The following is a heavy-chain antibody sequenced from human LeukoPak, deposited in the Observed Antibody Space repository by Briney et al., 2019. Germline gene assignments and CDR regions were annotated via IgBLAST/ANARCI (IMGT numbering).Heavy chain of an antibody. J-gene: IGHJ3*02. CDR2: IRSSSSTI. Sequence: GGSLRLSCAASGFTFSSYSMNWVRQAPGKGLEWVSYIRSSSSTIYYTDSVKGRFTISRDNAKNSLYLQMSSLRSEDTAVYYCARGRNRGVIIYHDAFDIWGQGTMVTVSS. D-gene: IGHD3-10*01. CDR1: GFTFSSYS. V-gene: IGHV3-48*04. CDR3: ARGRNRGVIIYHDAFDI.